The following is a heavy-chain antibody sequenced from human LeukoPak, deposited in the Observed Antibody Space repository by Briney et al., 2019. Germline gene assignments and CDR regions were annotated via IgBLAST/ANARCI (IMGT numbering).Heavy chain of an antibody. CDR3: ARDWFHAIDY. CDR2: IRSDGSDT. Sequence: GGSLRLSCAASGFTLSNAWMNWVRQAPGEGLVWVSRIRSDGSDTRYAESVKGRFTISRDNAKNTLYLQMNSLRAEDTAVYYCARDWFHAIDYWGQGTLVTVSS. D-gene: IGHD2/OR15-2a*01. CDR1: GFTLSNAW. V-gene: IGHV3-74*01. J-gene: IGHJ4*02.